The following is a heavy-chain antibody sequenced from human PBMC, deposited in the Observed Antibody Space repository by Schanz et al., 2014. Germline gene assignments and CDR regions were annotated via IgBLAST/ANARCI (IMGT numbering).Heavy chain of an antibody. CDR1: TFTFDHYA. D-gene: IGHD6-13*01. CDR3: AKSQGSSFDS. V-gene: IGHV3-23*03. CDR2: FVHPGGST. J-gene: IGHJ4*02. Sequence: EVQLLESGGGLVQPGGSLRLSCSASTFTFDHYAMTWVRQAPGKGLEWVSFVHPGGSTYYPDSVKGRFTISRDSSKNTLYLQMNTLRAEDTAVYYCAKSQGSSFDSWGQGTLVTVSS.